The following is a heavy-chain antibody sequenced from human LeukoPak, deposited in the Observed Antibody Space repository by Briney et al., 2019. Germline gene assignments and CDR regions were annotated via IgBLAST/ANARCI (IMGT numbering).Heavy chain of an antibody. CDR3: ARDSSSTSQLDY. CDR2: ISSSGSTI. CDR1: GFTFSDYY. D-gene: IGHD2-2*01. J-gene: IGHJ4*02. V-gene: IGHV3-11*01. Sequence: VKTGGSLRLPCAASGFTFSDYYMSWIRQAPGKGLEWVSYISSSGSTIYYADSVKGRFTISRDNAKNSLYLQMNSLRAEDTAVYYCARDSSSTSQLDYWGQGTLVTVSS.